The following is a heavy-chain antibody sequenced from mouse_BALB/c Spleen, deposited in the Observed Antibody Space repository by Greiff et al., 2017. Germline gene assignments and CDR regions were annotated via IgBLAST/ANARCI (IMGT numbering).Heavy chain of an antibody. D-gene: IGHD3-1*01. Sequence: VKLKESGPGLVAPSQSLSITCTVSGFSLTSYGVHWVRQPPGKGLEWLGVIWAGGSTNYNSALMSRLSISKDNSKSQVFLKMNSLQTDDTAMYYCARGTARATTWFAYWGQGTLVTVSA. J-gene: IGHJ3*01. CDR2: IWAGGST. CDR3: ARGTARATTWFAY. CDR1: GFSLTSYG. V-gene: IGHV2-9*02.